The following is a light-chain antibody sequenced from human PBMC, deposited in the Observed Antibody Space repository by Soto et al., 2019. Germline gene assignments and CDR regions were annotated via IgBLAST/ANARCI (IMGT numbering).Light chain of an antibody. CDR2: DVS. CDR1: SSDVGTYNF. V-gene: IGLV2-14*01. Sequence: QSVLTQPASVSGSPGQSITISCTGTSSDVGTYNFVSWYQQHPGKAPKLMIYDVSNRPSGVSDRFSGSKSGNTASLTISGLQAEDEADYYCSSYRGSSTDVFGTGTKVTVL. J-gene: IGLJ1*01. CDR3: SSYRGSSTDV.